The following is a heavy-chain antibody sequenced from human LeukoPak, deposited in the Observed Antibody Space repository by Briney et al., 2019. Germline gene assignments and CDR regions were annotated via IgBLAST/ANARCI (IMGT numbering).Heavy chain of an antibody. J-gene: IGHJ4*02. CDR1: GGTLSSYA. D-gene: IGHD3-22*01. CDR3: ARAVTYYYDSSGYYYFDY. Sequence: GASVKVSCKASGGTLSSYAISWVRQAPGQGPEWMGGIIPIFGTANYAQKFQGRVTITADESTSTAYMELSSLRSEDTAVYYCARAVTYYYDSSGYYYFDYWGQGTLVTVSS. CDR2: IIPIFGTA. V-gene: IGHV1-69*13.